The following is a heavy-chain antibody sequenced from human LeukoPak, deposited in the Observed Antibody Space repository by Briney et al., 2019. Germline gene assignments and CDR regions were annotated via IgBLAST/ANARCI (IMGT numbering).Heavy chain of an antibody. CDR3: ARDNYGDYTIDY. J-gene: IGHJ4*02. CDR2: IWSDGTNK. D-gene: IGHD4-17*01. Sequence: GGSLRLSCAASGFTFSSFGMHWVRQAPGKGLEWVAVIWSDGTNKYYRDSVKGRFTISRDNSQNSLYLQMNTLRAEDTAVYYCARDNYGDYTIDYWGQGTLVTVSS. V-gene: IGHV3-33*01. CDR1: GFTFSSFG.